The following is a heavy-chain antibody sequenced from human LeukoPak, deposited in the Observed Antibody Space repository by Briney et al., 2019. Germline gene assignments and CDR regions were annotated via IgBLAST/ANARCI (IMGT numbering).Heavy chain of an antibody. D-gene: IGHD5-18*01. V-gene: IGHV4-39*07. CDR2: IYYSGST. J-gene: IGHJ6*03. CDR1: GGSISSSSYY. CDR3: ARGSGGYSYIYYYYYYMDV. Sequence: SETLSLTCTVSGGSISSSSYYWGWIRQPPGKGLEWIGSIYYSGSTYYNPSLKSRVTISVDTSKNQFSPKLSSVTAADTAVYYCARGSGGYSYIYYYYYYMDVWGKGTTVTVSS.